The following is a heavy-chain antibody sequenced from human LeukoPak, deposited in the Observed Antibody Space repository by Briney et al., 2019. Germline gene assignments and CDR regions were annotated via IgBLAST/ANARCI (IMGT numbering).Heavy chain of an antibody. CDR1: GFTFTAFG. CDR2: ISPDGHTE. D-gene: IGHD1/OR15-1a*01. V-gene: IGHV3-30*18. Sequence: GGSLRLSCAASGFTFTAFGIHWVRQAPGKGLEWVAAISPDGHTEYYIDSVKGRFTISRDNSKNMIYLQMNGLRREDSAVYFCAKINNDDDYWGQGTLVTVSS. CDR3: AKINNDDDY. J-gene: IGHJ4*02.